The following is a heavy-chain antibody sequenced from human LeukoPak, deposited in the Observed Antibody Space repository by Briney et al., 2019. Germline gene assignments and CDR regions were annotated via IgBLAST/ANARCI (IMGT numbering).Heavy chain of an antibody. CDR3: ARRYDFWSDYYPTNWFDP. D-gene: IGHD3-3*01. J-gene: IGHJ5*02. CDR2: ISGSGGST. V-gene: IGHV3-23*01. CDR1: GFTFSSYA. Sequence: GGSLRLSCAASGFTFSSYAMGWVRQAPGKGLEWVSAISGSGGSTYYADSVKGRFTISRDNSKNTLYLQMNSLRAEDTAVYYCARRYDFWSDYYPTNWFDPWGQGTLVTVSS.